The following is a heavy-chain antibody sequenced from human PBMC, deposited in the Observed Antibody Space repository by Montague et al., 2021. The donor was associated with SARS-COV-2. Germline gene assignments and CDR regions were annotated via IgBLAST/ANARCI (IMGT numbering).Heavy chain of an antibody. J-gene: IGHJ6*02. CDR1: GVSVTDYY. CDR2: ISHSGST. V-gene: IGHV4-34*01. Sequence: SETLSLTCTVSGVSVTDYYWSWIRQPPGEGLEWIAEISHSGSTSYNPSLKSRVTISVDTSKNQYSLKLSSATAADTAVYYCARVPYRLLFVPRYYGMDVWGQWTTVTVSS. CDR3: ARVPYRLLFVPRYYGMDV. D-gene: IGHD2-2*01.